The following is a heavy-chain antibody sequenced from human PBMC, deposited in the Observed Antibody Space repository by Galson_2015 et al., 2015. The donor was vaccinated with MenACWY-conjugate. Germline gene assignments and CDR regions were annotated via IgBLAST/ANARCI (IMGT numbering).Heavy chain of an antibody. J-gene: IGHJ4*02. CDR1: GFTFSSYW. D-gene: IGHD2-2*01. CDR3: ARAGCYRVDY. V-gene: IGHV3-74*01. Sequence: SLRLSCAPSGFTFSSYWMHWVRQAPGEGLLWVARINSDGTTINYADSVKGRFTISRDNAKNTLYLQMNSLRAEDTAVYYCARAGCYRVDYWGQGTLVTVSS. CDR2: INSDGTTI.